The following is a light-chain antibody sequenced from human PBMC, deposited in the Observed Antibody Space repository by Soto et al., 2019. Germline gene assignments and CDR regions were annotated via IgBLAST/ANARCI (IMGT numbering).Light chain of an antibody. V-gene: IGLV8-61*01. Sequence: QTVVTQEPSFSVSPGGTVTLTCVLSSGSVSTSYYPSWYQQTPGQAPRTLIYSTNTRSSGVPDRFSGSILGNKAALTITGAQADDESDYYCVLYMGSGSWVFGEGTKLTVL. J-gene: IGLJ3*02. CDR1: SGSVSTSYY. CDR3: VLYMGSGSWV. CDR2: STN.